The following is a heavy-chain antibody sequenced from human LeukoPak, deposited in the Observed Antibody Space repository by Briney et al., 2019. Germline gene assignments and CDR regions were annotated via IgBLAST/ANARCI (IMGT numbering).Heavy chain of an antibody. D-gene: IGHD6-13*01. Sequence: PGESLRLSCAASGFTFSRYWIHWVRQAPGKGLEWVSRINPDGTTTTYADSVKGRFTISRDNSKNTLYLQMNSLRAEDTAVYYCARDLAAAGLDYWGQGTLVTVSS. J-gene: IGHJ4*02. CDR1: GFTFSRYW. CDR2: INPDGTTT. V-gene: IGHV3-74*01. CDR3: ARDLAAAGLDY.